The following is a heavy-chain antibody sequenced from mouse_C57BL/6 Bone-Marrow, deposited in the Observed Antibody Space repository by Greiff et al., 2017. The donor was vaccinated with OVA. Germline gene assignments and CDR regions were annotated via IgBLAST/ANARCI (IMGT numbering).Heavy chain of an antibody. CDR1: GYTFTSYW. D-gene: IGHD2-3*01. V-gene: IGHV1-74*01. CDR2: IHPSDSDT. CDR3: AILDGYYVGD. Sequence: QVQLKQPGAELVKPGASVKVSCKASGYTFTSYWMHWVKQRPGQGLEWIGRIHPSDSDTNYNQKFKGRATLTVDKSSSTAYMQLSSLTSEDSAVYYCAILDGYYVGDWGQGTTLTVSS. J-gene: IGHJ2*01.